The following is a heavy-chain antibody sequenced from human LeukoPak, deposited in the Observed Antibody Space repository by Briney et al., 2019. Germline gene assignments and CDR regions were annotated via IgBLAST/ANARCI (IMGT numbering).Heavy chain of an antibody. Sequence: GESLKICCKVSGYSFSTYWIGWVRQMPGKGLEWMGIIHPGDSDTRYSPSFQGQVTISADKSISTAYLQWSSLKASDTAMYYCARRGIAVADDYWGQGTLVTVSS. CDR3: ARRGIAVADDY. CDR1: GYSFSTYW. D-gene: IGHD6-19*01. V-gene: IGHV5-51*01. J-gene: IGHJ4*02. CDR2: IHPGDSDT.